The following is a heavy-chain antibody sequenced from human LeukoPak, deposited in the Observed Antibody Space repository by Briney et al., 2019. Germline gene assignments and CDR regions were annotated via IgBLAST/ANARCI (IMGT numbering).Heavy chain of an antibody. CDR2: ISSGGTFV. CDR1: GFTFSSYT. D-gene: IGHD2-21*01. V-gene: IGHV3-21*01. Sequence: GGSLRLSCTGSGFTFSSYTPHWVRQAPGKELEWVSSISSGGTFVFYADSVTGRFTISRDNAGKFLYLQMDSLRAEDTAVYYCATLGCAGENCPRAGRALGGYWGQGTLVTVSS. CDR3: ATLGCAGENCPRAGRALGGY. J-gene: IGHJ4*02.